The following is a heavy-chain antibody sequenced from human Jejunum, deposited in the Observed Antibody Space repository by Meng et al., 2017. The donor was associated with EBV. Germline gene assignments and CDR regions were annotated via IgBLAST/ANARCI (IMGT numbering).Heavy chain of an antibody. J-gene: IGHJ4*01. CDR1: GYMFTDYY. CDR3: ATGHYNWKYPDY. D-gene: IGHD1-7*01. Sequence: EVQLVQSGAEVKKDGATMKISLKVSGYMFTDYYIHWVQQAPGKGLEWMGLVDPEDGETMYAEKFQGRVTITADTSTDTAYMELSSLRSEDTAVYYCATGHYNWKYPDYWGHGALVTVSS. V-gene: IGHV1-69-2*01. CDR2: VDPEDGET.